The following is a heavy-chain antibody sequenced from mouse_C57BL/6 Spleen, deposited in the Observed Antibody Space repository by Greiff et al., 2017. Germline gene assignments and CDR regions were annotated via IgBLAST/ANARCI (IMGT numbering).Heavy chain of an antibody. CDR3: ARSPDGDYFDY. V-gene: IGHV1-54*01. J-gene: IGHJ2*01. CDR2: INPGSGGT. CDR1: GYAFTNYL. Sequence: QVQLQQSGAELVRPGTSVKVSCKASGYAFTNYLIEWVKQRPGQGLEWIGVINPGSGGTNYNEKFKGKATLTADKSSSTAYMQLSSLPSEDSAVYFCARSPDGDYFDYWGQGTTLTVSS.